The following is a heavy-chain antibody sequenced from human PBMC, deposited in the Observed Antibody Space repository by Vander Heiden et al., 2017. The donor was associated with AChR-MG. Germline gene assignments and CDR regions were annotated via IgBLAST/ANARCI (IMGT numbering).Heavy chain of an antibody. Sequence: EVQLLESGGGLVQPGGSLRLSCAASGFNFSSYAMGWVRQAPGKGLEWVSAISGSGGSTYYADSVKGRFTISRDNSKNTLYLQMNSLRAEETAVYYCAYSPNSSGPYYYYYYGMDVWGQGTTVTVSS. V-gene: IGHV3-23*01. CDR2: ISGSGGST. CDR1: GFNFSSYA. J-gene: IGHJ6*02. CDR3: AYSPNSSGPYYYYYYGMDV. D-gene: IGHD3-22*01.